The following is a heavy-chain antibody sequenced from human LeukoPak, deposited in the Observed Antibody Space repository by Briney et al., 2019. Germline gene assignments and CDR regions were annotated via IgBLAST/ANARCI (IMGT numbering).Heavy chain of an antibody. Sequence: PGGSLRLSCAASGFTFSRYGMHWVRQAPGKGLEWVALIWYDGTNKYYADSVQGRFTISRDNSKNTLYLQMNSLRAEDTAVYYCATSKGSDIAVAAFHWGQGTLVTVSS. V-gene: IGHV3-33*01. J-gene: IGHJ4*02. CDR1: GFTFSRYG. CDR3: ATSKGSDIAVAAFH. D-gene: IGHD6-19*01. CDR2: IWYDGTNK.